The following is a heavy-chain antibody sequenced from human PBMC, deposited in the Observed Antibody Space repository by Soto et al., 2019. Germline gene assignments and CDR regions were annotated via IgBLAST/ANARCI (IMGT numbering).Heavy chain of an antibody. CDR2: ITGRGTGS. J-gene: IGHJ5*02. CDR1: GFNFGSYA. D-gene: IGHD5-18*01. V-gene: IGHV3-23*01. CDR3: ANPPPPRWRRYTGPAP. Sequence: EVELLESGGGLVQPGGSLRLSCAASGFNFGSYAMSWVRQAPGKGLEWVSTITGRGTGSYYADSVKGRFTVSRDNSNNTMFLQMTTLRVEDTAVSFCANPPPPRWRRYTGPAPWGRGPLVTASP.